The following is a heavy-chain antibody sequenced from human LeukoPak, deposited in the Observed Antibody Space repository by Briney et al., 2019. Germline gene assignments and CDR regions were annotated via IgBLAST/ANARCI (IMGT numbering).Heavy chain of an antibody. Sequence: PSETLSLTCTVSGGSISSYYWSWIRQPPGKGLEWIGYIYYSGSTNYNPSLKSRVTMSLDTSKNQFSLTMNSVTAADSAVYFCASYREAYDLYPHGLDVWGRGTVVTVSS. CDR2: IYYSGST. V-gene: IGHV4-59*08. D-gene: IGHD5-24*01. CDR3: ASYREAYDLYPHGLDV. J-gene: IGHJ3*01. CDR1: GGSISSYY.